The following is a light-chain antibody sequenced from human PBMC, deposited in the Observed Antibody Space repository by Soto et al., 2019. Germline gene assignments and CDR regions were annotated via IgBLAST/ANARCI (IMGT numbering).Light chain of an antibody. V-gene: IGLV2-14*01. J-gene: IGLJ1*01. CDR3: SSYTSSGTLYV. CDR2: EVS. CDR1: SGDVGGYNY. Sequence: QSVLTRPASVSGSPGQSITISCTGTSGDVGGYNYVSWYQQHPGKAPKLMIYEVSNRPSGVSNRFSGSKSGNTASLTISGLQAEDEADYYCSSYTSSGTLYVFXTGTKVTV.